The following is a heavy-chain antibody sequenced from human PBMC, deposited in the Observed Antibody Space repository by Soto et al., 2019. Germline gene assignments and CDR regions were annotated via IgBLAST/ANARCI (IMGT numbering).Heavy chain of an antibody. V-gene: IGHV4-30-4*01. J-gene: IGHJ2*01. D-gene: IGHD3-22*01. CDR1: GASINNNDYY. CDR3: ASMSYFYDKWYFDL. Sequence: SETLSLTCTVSGASINNNDYYWSWIRQTPGKGLEWIGYVYYSGTTDYIPSLKSRLSMSIDKSQNQFTLKLNSVTAAYTATYYCASMSYFYDKWYFDLWGRGTPVPASS. CDR2: VYYSGTT.